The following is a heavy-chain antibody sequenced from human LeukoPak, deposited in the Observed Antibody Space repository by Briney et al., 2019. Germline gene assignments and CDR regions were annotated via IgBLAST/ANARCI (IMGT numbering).Heavy chain of an antibody. V-gene: IGHV3-23*01. Sequence: GGSLRLSCAASGFTFSSYAMSWVRQAPGKGLEWVSGISASGARTFYADSVKGRFAISRDNSKNTLYLQMNSLRAEDTAVYYCARTRRLGYCSGGSCYSFDPWGQGTLVTVSS. D-gene: IGHD2-15*01. CDR3: ARTRRLGYCSGGSCYSFDP. CDR1: GFTFSSYA. CDR2: ISASGART. J-gene: IGHJ5*02.